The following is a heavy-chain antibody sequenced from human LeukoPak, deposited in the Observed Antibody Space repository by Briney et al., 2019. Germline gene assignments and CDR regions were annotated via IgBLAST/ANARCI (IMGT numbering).Heavy chain of an antibody. Sequence: ASVKVSCKASGYTFTGYYMHWVRQAPGQGLEWMGWINPNSGGTNYALKFQGRVTMTRDTSISTAYMELSRLRSDDAAVYYCARTGSRGVVVTANYWGQGTLVTVSS. J-gene: IGHJ4*02. CDR3: ARTGSRGVVVTANY. CDR1: GYTFTGYY. CDR2: INPNSGGT. V-gene: IGHV1-2*02. D-gene: IGHD2-21*02.